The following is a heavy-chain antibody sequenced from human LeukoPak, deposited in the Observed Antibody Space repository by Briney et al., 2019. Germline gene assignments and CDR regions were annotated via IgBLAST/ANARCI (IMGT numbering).Heavy chain of an antibody. CDR1: GGSIYSGDYY. Sequence: KPSETLSLTCTVSGGSIYSGDYYWSWIRQPPGKGLEWIGYIYYSGSTYYNPSLKSRVTISVDTSKNQFSLKLSSVTAADTAVYYCARTYYYDSTNNWFDPWGQGTLVTVSS. V-gene: IGHV4-30-4*08. CDR2: IYYSGST. J-gene: IGHJ5*02. D-gene: IGHD3-22*01. CDR3: ARTYYYDSTNNWFDP.